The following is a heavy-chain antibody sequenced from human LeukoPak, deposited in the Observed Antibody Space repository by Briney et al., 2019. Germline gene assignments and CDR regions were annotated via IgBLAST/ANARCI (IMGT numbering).Heavy chain of an antibody. Sequence: PGRSLRLSCAASGFSFSSYPMHWVRQAPGKGLEWVTVISDDGLTKYYADSVKGRFTISRDNSKNTLYLQMNSLRAEDTAVYYCAKRPSRWGQGTLVTVSS. J-gene: IGHJ4*02. CDR3: AKRPSR. CDR1: GFSFSSYP. CDR2: ISDDGLTK. V-gene: IGHV3-30*04.